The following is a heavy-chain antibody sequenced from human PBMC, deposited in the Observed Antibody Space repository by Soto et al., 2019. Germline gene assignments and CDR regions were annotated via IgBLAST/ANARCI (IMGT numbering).Heavy chain of an antibody. CDR3: AKDAVYNDGLWLMDS. D-gene: IGHD2-21*01. J-gene: IGHJ5*02. CDR2: ITGSGGTI. Sequence: PGGSLRLSCVASGFTISTFAMTWVRQAPGKGLESVCGITGSGGTIHYADSVKGRFTISKDNSKNLLYLQMDYLRDEETAVYYCAKDAVYNDGLWLMDSWGQGTLVTVSS. V-gene: IGHV3-23*01. CDR1: GFTISTFA.